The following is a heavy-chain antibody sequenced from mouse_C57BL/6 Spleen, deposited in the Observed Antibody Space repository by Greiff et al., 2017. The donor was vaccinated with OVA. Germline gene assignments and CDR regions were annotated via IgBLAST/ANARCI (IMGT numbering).Heavy chain of an antibody. CDR2: IDPSDSYT. CDR3: ARGKDGDHAMDD. Sequence: QVQLQQPGAELVRPGTSVKLSCKASGYTFTSYWMHWVKQRPGQGLEWIGVIDPSDSYTNYNQKFKGKATLTVDTSSSTAYMQLSSLTSEDSAVYYCARGKDGDHAMDDWGQGTSVTVSS. D-gene: IGHD2-13*01. CDR1: GYTFTSYW. J-gene: IGHJ4*01. V-gene: IGHV1-59*01.